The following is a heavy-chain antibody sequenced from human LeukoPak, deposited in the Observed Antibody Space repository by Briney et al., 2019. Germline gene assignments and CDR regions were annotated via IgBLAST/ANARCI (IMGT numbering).Heavy chain of an antibody. Sequence: GGSLRLSCAASGFTFSSYAMSWVRQAPGKGLEWVSAISGNGGSTYYADSVKGRFTISRDNSKNTLYLQMNSLRAEDTAVYYCAKDENYYGSGSYTWGQGTLVTVSS. D-gene: IGHD3-10*01. CDR2: ISGNGGST. J-gene: IGHJ4*02. CDR1: GFTFSSYA. V-gene: IGHV3-23*01. CDR3: AKDENYYGSGSYT.